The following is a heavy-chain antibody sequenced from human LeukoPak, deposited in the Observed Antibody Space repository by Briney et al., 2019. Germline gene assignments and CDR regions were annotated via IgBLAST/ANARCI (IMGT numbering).Heavy chain of an antibody. CDR2: ISGSGGGT. J-gene: IGHJ4*02. D-gene: IGHD2-2*01. CDR3: AKTIVPAAIEYYFDY. V-gene: IGHV3-23*01. Sequence: HAGGSLRLSCAASGFTFSSYAMSWVRQAPGKGLEWVSAISGSGGGTYYANSVKGRFTISRDNSKKTLYLQMNSLRAEDTAVYYCAKTIVPAAIEYYFDYWVQGTLVTVSS. CDR1: GFTFSSYA.